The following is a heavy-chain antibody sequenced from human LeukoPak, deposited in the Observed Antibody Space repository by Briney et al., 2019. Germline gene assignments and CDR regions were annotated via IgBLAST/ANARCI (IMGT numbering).Heavy chain of an antibody. CDR1: GGSISSSSYY. D-gene: IGHD2-15*01. J-gene: IGHJ5*02. Sequence: SQTLSLTCTVSGGSISSSSYYWGWIRQPPGEGLEWIGSIYYSGSTYYNPSLKSRVTISVDTSKNQFSLKLSSVTAADTAVYYCARTPVVAATRWFDPWGQGTLVTVSS. CDR3: ARTPVVAATRWFDP. CDR2: IYYSGST. V-gene: IGHV4-39*01.